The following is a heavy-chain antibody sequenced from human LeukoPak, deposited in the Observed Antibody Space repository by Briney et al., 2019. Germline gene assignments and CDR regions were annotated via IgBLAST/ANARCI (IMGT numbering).Heavy chain of an antibody. V-gene: IGHV3-23*01. J-gene: IGHJ1*01. CDR2: ISGSGGST. CDR1: GFTFSSYA. CDR3: AKVLSYYDSSGYYYRYFQH. Sequence: GGSLRLSCEASGFTFSSYAMSWVRQAPGKGLEWVSCISGSGGSTYYADSVKGRFTISRDNSKNTLYLQMNSLRAEDTAVYYCAKVLSYYDSSGYYYRYFQHWGQGTLVTVSS. D-gene: IGHD3-22*01.